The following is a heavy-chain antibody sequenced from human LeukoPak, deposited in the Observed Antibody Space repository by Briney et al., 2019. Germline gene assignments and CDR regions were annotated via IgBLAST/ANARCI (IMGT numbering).Heavy chain of an antibody. CDR3: AGERDGLDY. V-gene: IGHV4-34*01. CDR2: INHSGST. CDR1: GGSFSGCY. D-gene: IGHD5-24*01. Sequence: SETLSLTCAVYGGSFSGCYWSWIRQPPGKGLEWIGEINHSGSTNYNPSLKSRVTISVDTSKNQFSLKLSSVTAADTAVYYCAGERDGLDYWGQGTLVTVSS. J-gene: IGHJ4*02.